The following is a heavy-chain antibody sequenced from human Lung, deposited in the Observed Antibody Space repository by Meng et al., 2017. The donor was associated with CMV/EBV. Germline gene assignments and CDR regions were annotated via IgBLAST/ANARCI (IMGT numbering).Heavy chain of an antibody. CDR3: ASQYLDAFDI. J-gene: IGHJ3*02. CDR1: GGSISSYY. D-gene: IGHD2-2*02. CDR2: IYYSGST. V-gene: IGHV4-59*01. Sequence: QVQLQESGPGLVKPSETLSLTCTVSGGSISSYYWNWIRQPPGKGLEWIGYIYYSGSTNYNPSLKSRVTISVDTSKNQFSLKLSSVTAADTAVYYCASQYLDAFDIWGQGTMVTVSS.